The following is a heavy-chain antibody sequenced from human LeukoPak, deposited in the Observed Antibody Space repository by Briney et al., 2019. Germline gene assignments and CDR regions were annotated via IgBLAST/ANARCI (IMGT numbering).Heavy chain of an antibody. D-gene: IGHD3-3*01. CDR2: ITGSGVTP. CDR1: GFTFSSYA. Sequence: PGGSLRLSCVASGFTFSSYAMSWVRQAPGEGLEWVSAITGSGVTPYYADSVKGRFTISRDNSRNTLYVQMNSLRAEDTAVYYCAKDAPFFGVVNPLDYWGQGTLVTVSS. CDR3: AKDAPFFGVVNPLDY. V-gene: IGHV3-23*01. J-gene: IGHJ4*02.